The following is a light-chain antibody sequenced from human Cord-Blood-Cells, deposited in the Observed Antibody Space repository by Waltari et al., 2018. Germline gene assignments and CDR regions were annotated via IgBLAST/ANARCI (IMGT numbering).Light chain of an antibody. Sequence: QTVVTQEPSFSVSPGGTVTLTCGLSSGSVSTSYYPSWYQQTPGQAPRTRIYSTNTRSSGVPGRFSGSILGNKAALTVTGAQADDESDYYCVLYMGSGISVFGGGTKLTVL. CDR1: SGSVSTSYY. V-gene: IGLV8-61*01. J-gene: IGLJ3*02. CDR3: VLYMGSGISV. CDR2: STN.